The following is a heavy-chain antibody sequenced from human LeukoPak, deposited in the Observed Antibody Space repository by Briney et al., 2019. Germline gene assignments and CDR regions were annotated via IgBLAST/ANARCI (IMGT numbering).Heavy chain of an antibody. Sequence: GASVKVSCKASGGTFSSYAISWVRQAPGQGLEWMGGIIPIFGTANYAQKFQGRVTITADESTSTAYMELSSLRSEDTAVYYCGYCTNGVCYPPGNYYYYYGMDVWGQGTTATVSS. J-gene: IGHJ6*02. D-gene: IGHD2-8*01. V-gene: IGHV1-69*13. CDR1: GGTFSSYA. CDR2: IIPIFGTA. CDR3: GYCTNGVCYPPGNYYYYYGMDV.